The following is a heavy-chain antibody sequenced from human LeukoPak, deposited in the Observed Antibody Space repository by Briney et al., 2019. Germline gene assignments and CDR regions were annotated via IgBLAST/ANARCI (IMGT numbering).Heavy chain of an antibody. V-gene: IGHV1-2*02. CDR2: INPNSGGT. CDR1: GYTFSTYY. Sequence: ASVKVSCKASGYTFSTYYMHWVRQAPGQGLEWMGWINPNSGGTNYAQKFQGRVTMTRDTSISTAYMELSRLRSDDTAVYYCARMWSGSYRLDYWGQGTLVTVSS. CDR3: ARMWSGSYRLDY. J-gene: IGHJ4*02. D-gene: IGHD1-26*01.